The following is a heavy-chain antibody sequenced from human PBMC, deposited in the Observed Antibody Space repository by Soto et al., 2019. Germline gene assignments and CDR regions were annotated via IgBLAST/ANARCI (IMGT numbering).Heavy chain of an antibody. V-gene: IGHV3-23*01. Sequence: GGSLRLSCAASGFTFSSYAMSWVRQAPGKGLEWVSAIRGSGGSKYYADSVKGRFTISRDNAKNTLYLQMNSLRAEDTAVYYCAKDQGGLDDAFDIWGQGTMVTVSS. CDR1: GFTFSSYA. CDR2: IRGSGGSK. D-gene: IGHD1-1*01. CDR3: AKDQGGLDDAFDI. J-gene: IGHJ3*02.